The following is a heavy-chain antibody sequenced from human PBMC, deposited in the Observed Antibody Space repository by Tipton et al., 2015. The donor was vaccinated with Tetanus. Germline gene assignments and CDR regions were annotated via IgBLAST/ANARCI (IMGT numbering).Heavy chain of an antibody. Sequence: SLTCAVYGGSFSGYYWSWIRQPPGKGLEWIGEINHSGSTNYNPSLKSRVTISVDTSKNQFSLKLSSVTAADTAVYYCARASRGWLQLPGPFDYWGQGTLVTVSS. J-gene: IGHJ4*02. CDR1: GGSFSGYY. CDR3: ARASRGWLQLPGPFDY. V-gene: IGHV4-34*01. CDR2: INHSGST. D-gene: IGHD5-24*01.